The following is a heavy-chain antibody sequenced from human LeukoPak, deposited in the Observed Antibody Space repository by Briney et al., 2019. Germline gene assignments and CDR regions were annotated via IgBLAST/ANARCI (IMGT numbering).Heavy chain of an antibody. CDR3: ARSYYGGNSGDY. J-gene: IGHJ4*02. CDR1: GYTFTGYG. CDR2: ISAYNGNT. V-gene: IGHV1-18*01. D-gene: IGHD4-23*01. Sequence: ASVKVSCKASGYTFTGYGISWVRQAPGQGLEWMGWISAYNGNTNYAQKLQGRVTMTTDTSTSTAYMELRSLRSDDTAVYYCARSYYGGNSGDYWGQGTLVTVSS.